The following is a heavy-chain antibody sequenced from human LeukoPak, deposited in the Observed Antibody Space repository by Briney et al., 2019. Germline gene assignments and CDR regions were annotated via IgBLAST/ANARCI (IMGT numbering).Heavy chain of an antibody. CDR2: ISSSGGST. J-gene: IGHJ4*02. CDR1: GFTFSSYA. Sequence: PGGSLSLTCAASGFTFSSYAMSWVRQAPGKGLEWVSSISSSGGSTYYADSVKGRFTISRDSSKNTLYLQMNSLRPEDTAVYYCAKDVKQLLYWGQGTLVTVSS. V-gene: IGHV3-23*01. D-gene: IGHD1-1*01. CDR3: AKDVKQLLY.